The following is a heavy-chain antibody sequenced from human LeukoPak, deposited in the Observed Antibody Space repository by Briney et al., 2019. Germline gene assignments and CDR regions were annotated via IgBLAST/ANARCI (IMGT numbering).Heavy chain of an antibody. Sequence: PGGSLRLSCAASGFTFSSYAMSWVRQAPGKGLEWVSAISGSGGSTYYADSVKGRFTISRDNSKNTLYLQMNSLRAEDTAVYYCAKPLLATVTTYNWFDPWGLGTLVTVSS. V-gene: IGHV3-23*01. CDR2: ISGSGGST. D-gene: IGHD4-11*01. CDR1: GFTFSSYA. CDR3: AKPLLATVTTYNWFDP. J-gene: IGHJ5*02.